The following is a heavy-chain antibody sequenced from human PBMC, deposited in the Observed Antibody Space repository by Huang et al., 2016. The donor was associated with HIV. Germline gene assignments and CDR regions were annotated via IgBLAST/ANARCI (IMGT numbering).Heavy chain of an antibody. J-gene: IGHJ3*02. CDR1: GFTFSGSA. V-gene: IGHV3-73*01. CDR3: TRLRNGDDAFDI. Sequence: EVQLVQSRGGLLRPGGSLRVSCAASGFTFSGSAIHWVRRTAGKGLEWVGRIKTKNDKYATACTASLEGRFTVSRDDSRNTAYLQMNSLKTEDTAVYYCTRLRNGDDAFDIWGQGTTVTVSS. CDR2: IKTKNDKYAT.